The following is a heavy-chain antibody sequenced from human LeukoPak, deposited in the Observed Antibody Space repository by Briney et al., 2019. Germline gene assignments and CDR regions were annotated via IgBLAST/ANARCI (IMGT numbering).Heavy chain of an antibody. J-gene: IGHJ4*02. D-gene: IGHD6-19*01. V-gene: IGHV3-48*01. CDR1: GFTFSTYS. Sequence: PGGSLRLSCAASGFTFSTYSMNWVRQAPGKGLEWVSGIDSGSNNIHCADSVKGRFTISRDDAKNSLYLQMDSLRAEDTAVYYCARDQRSAVAGTVDYWGQGTLVTVSS. CDR2: IDSGSNNI. CDR3: ARDQRSAVAGTVDY.